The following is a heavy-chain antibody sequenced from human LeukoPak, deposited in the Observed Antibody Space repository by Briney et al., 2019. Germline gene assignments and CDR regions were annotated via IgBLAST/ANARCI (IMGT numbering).Heavy chain of an antibody. V-gene: IGHV3-21*04. D-gene: IGHD6-19*01. CDR1: GFTFSSYS. J-gene: IGHJ4*02. Sequence: GGSLRLSCAASGFTFSSYSMNWVRQAPGKGLEWVSSISSSSSYIYYADSVKGRFTISRDNAKNSLYLQMNSLRAEDTALYYCAKGSVAGTADLDYWGQGTLVTVSS. CDR2: ISSSSSYI. CDR3: AKGSVAGTADLDY.